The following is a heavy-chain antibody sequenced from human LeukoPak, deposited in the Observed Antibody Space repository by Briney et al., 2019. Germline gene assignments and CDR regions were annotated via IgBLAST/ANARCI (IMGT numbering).Heavy chain of an antibody. CDR1: GGSFSGYY. D-gene: IGHD2-15*01. V-gene: IGHV4-34*01. CDR3: ARELMDCSGGTCYSSFFDY. Sequence: KTSETLSLTCAVYGGSFSGYYWSWIRQPPGKGLEWIGEINHSGSTNYNPSLKSRVTISVDTSKNQFSLKLSSVTAADTAVYYCARELMDCSGGTCYSSFFDYWGQGTLVTVSS. J-gene: IGHJ4*02. CDR2: INHSGST.